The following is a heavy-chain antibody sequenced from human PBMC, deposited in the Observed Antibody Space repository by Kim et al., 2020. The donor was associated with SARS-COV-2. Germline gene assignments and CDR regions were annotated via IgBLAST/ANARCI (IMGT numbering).Heavy chain of an antibody. V-gene: IGHV4-31*03. CDR1: GGSISSGGYY. D-gene: IGHD6-19*01. Sequence: TLSLTCTVSGGSISSGGYYWSWIRQHPGKGLEWIGYIYYSGSTYYNPSLKSRVTISVDTSKNQFSLKLSSVTAADTAVYYCARARRGIVVDAFDIWGQGTMVPVS. CDR3: ARARRGIVVDAFDI. CDR2: IYYSGST. J-gene: IGHJ3*02.